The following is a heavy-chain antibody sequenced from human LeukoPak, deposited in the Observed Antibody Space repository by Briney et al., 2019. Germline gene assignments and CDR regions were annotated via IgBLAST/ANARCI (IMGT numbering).Heavy chain of an antibody. J-gene: IGHJ4*02. V-gene: IGHV3-30*19. CDR3: ARAYGSGSTFDY. CDR2: IWYDGGNK. CDR1: GFTFSSYG. Sequence: PGGSLRLSCAASGFTFSSYGMHWVRQAPGKGLEWVAVIWYDGGNKYYADSVKGRFTISRDNSKNTLYLQMNSLRAEDTAVYYCARAYGSGSTFDYWGQGTLVTVSS. D-gene: IGHD3-10*01.